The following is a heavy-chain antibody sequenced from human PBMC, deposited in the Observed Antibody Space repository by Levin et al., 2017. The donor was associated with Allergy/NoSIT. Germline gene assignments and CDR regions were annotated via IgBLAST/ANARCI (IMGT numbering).Heavy chain of an antibody. V-gene: IGHV3-30*04. D-gene: IGHD1-1*01. Sequence: GGSLRLSCVASGFTFSDYSMHWARQAPGRVLEWVAVIPYNGNIKYNADSVQGRFTISRSNSNNTLYLQMNSLRVADTGVYYCARDYWTYTGTRDGTDGWGQGTTVTVTS. CDR3: ARDYWTYTGTRDGTDG. CDR2: IPYNGNIK. CDR1: GFTFSDYS. J-gene: IGHJ6*02.